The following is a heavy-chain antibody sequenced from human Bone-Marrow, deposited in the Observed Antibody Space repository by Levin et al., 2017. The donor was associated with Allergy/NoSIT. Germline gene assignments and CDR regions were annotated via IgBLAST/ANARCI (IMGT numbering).Heavy chain of an antibody. J-gene: IGHJ4*02. CDR2: VYHSGST. CDR3: ASIRIAATTTTFDY. CDR1: GYSIPSGYN. Sequence: SQTLSLTCTVSGYSIPSGYNWGWIRQPPGKGLEWIGDVYHSGSTYYNPSLESRVTISVDTSKNHFSLSLSSVTAADTAVYYCASIRIAATTTTFDYWGQGTLVTVAS. D-gene: IGHD6-13*01. V-gene: IGHV4-38-2*02.